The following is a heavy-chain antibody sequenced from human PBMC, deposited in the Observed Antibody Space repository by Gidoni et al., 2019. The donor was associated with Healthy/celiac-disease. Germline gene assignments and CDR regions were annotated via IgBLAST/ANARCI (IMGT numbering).Heavy chain of an antibody. D-gene: IGHD2-21*02. Sequence: QVQLQESGPGLVKPSETLSLTCTVSGGSISSYYWSWIRQPPGKGLEWIGYIYYSGSTNYNPSLKSRVTISVDTSKNQFSLKLSSVTAADTAVYYCARLTHCGGDCYSLDYWGQGTLVTVSS. V-gene: IGHV4-59*08. J-gene: IGHJ4*02. CDR3: ARLTHCGGDCYSLDY. CDR2: IYYSGST. CDR1: GGSISSYY.